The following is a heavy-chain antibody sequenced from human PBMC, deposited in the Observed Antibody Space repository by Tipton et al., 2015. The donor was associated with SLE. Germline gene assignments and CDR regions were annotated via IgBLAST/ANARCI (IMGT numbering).Heavy chain of an antibody. D-gene: IGHD3-10*01. CDR1: GGSFSGYY. CDR2: INHSGST. Sequence: TLSLTCAVYGGSFSGYYWSWIRQPPGKGLEWIGEINHSGSTNYNPSLKSRVTISVDTSKNQFSLKLSSVTAADTAVYYCAGPYGSGSDGTYWGQGTLVTVSS. J-gene: IGHJ4*02. V-gene: IGHV4-34*01. CDR3: AGPYGSGSDGTY.